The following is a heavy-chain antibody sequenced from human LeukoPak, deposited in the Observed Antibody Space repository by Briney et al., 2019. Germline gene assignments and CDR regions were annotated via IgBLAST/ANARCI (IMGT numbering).Heavy chain of an antibody. V-gene: IGHV3-23*01. J-gene: IGHJ4*02. CDR1: GFTFSSYA. Sequence: GGSLRLSCAASGFTFSSYAMSWVRQAPGKGLEWVSAISGSGGSTYYADSVKGRFTISRDNSKNTLYLQMNSLRAEDTAVYYCAKVAVAGTFSVYHFDYWGQGTLATVSS. CDR2: ISGSGGST. D-gene: IGHD6-19*01. CDR3: AKVAVAGTFSVYHFDY.